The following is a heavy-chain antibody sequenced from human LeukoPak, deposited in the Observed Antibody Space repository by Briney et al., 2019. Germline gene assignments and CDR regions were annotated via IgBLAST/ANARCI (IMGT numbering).Heavy chain of an antibody. CDR1: GFTFSSYW. V-gene: IGHV3-74*01. Sequence: GGSLRLSCAASGFTFSSYWMHWVRQAPGKGLVWVSRTNTEGTSTWYADSVKGRFTVSRDNSKNTVYLQMNSLRAEDTAAYYCARDSYNNVDYWGQGTLVTVSS. J-gene: IGHJ4*02. D-gene: IGHD5-24*01. CDR2: TNTEGTST. CDR3: ARDSYNNVDY.